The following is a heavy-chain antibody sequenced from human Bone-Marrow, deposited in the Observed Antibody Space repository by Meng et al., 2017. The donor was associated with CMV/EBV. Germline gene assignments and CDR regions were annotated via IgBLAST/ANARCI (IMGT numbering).Heavy chain of an antibody. J-gene: IGHJ4*02. CDR1: GFTFSNAW. Sequence: ETLSLTCAASGFTFSNAWMSWVRQAPGKGLEWVGRIKSKTDGGTTDYAAPVKGRFTISRDDSKNTLHLQMNSLKTEDTAVYYCIYDFWSGSIRSPDYWGQGTLATVPS. CDR3: IYDFWSGSIRSPDY. D-gene: IGHD3-3*01. CDR2: IKSKTDGGTT. V-gene: IGHV3-15*01.